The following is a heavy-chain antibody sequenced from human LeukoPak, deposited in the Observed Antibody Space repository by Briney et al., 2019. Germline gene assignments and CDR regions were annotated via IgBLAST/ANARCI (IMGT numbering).Heavy chain of an antibody. CDR3: AREDYGMDV. J-gene: IGHJ6*02. V-gene: IGHV3-30*03. CDR1: GFTFSSYG. Sequence: GRSLRLSCAASGFTFSSYGMHWVRQAPGKGLEWVAVISYDGSNKYYADSVKGQFTISRDNSKNTLYLQMNSLRAEDTAVYYCAREDYGMDVWGQGTTVTVSS. CDR2: ISYDGSNK.